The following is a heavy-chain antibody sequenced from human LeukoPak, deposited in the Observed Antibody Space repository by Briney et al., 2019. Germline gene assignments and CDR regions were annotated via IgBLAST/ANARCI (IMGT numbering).Heavy chain of an antibody. V-gene: IGHV3-30*02. Sequence: GGSLRLSCAASGFTFSSYGMHWVRQAPGKGLEWVAFIRYDGSNKYYADSVKGRFTISRDNSKNTLYLQMNSLRAEDTAVYYCARDLNNLGPYYYDSSGYYLPVVRNDAFDIWGQGTMVTVSS. CDR1: GFTFSSYG. D-gene: IGHD3-22*01. CDR3: ARDLNNLGPYYYDSSGYYLPVVRNDAFDI. CDR2: IRYDGSNK. J-gene: IGHJ3*02.